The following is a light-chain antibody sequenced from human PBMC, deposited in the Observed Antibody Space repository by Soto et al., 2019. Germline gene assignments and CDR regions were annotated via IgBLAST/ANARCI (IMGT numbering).Light chain of an antibody. CDR1: HSVTSNY. CDR3: QQYGSSPQT. Sequence: EIVLTQSPGTLSLSPGERATLSCRASHSVTSNYLAWYQQKPGQAPRLLIYAASGRASGIPDRFSGSGSGTDFILTISRLEPEDFAVYSCQQYGSSPQTFGQGTRVDIK. CDR2: AAS. J-gene: IGKJ1*01. V-gene: IGKV3-20*01.